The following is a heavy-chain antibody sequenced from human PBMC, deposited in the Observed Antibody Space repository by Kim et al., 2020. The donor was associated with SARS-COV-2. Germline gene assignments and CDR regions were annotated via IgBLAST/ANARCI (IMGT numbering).Heavy chain of an antibody. V-gene: IGHV3-48*04. Sequence: GGSLRLSCAASGFTFSSYSMNWVRQAPGKGLEWVSYISSSSSTIYYADSVKGRFTISRDNAKNSLYLQMNSLRAEDTAVYYCARDRGMGSSWHQIWGQGTMVTVSS. CDR1: GFTFSSYS. CDR3: ARDRGMGSSWHQI. CDR2: ISSSSSTI. D-gene: IGHD6-13*01. J-gene: IGHJ3*02.